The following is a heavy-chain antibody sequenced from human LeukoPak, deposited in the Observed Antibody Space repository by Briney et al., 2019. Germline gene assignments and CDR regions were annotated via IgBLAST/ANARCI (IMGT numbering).Heavy chain of an antibody. D-gene: IGHD6-13*01. Sequence: SQTLSLTCTVSGGSISSGDYYWSWIRQPPGKGLEWIGYIYYSGSTNYNPSLKSRVTISVDTSKNQFSLKLSSVTAADTAVYYCARRIAAAGSDAFDIWGQGTMVTVSS. J-gene: IGHJ3*02. CDR2: IYYSGST. CDR1: GGSISSGDYY. CDR3: ARRIAAAGSDAFDI. V-gene: IGHV4-61*08.